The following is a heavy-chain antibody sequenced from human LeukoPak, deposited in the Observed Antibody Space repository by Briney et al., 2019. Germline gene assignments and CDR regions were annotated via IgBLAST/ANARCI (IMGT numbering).Heavy chain of an antibody. Sequence: GGSLRLSCAASGFTFSDYYMSWIRQAPGKGLEWVSYISSSGSTIYYADSVKGRFTISRDNAKNSLYLQMNSLRAEDTAVYYRARALDRGSYAIDYWGQGTLVTVSS. D-gene: IGHD1-26*01. J-gene: IGHJ4*02. V-gene: IGHV3-11*01. CDR3: ARALDRGSYAIDY. CDR2: ISSSGSTI. CDR1: GFTFSDYY.